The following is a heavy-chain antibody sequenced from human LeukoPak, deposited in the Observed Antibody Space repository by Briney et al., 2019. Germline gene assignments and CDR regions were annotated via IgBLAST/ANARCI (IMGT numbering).Heavy chain of an antibody. V-gene: IGHV3-48*03. CDR2: ISSSGNTI. J-gene: IGHJ4*02. CDR1: GFTFSSFE. D-gene: IGHD6-13*01. Sequence: PGGSLRLSCAASGFTFSSFEMNWVRQAPGKGLEWASYISSSGNTIYYADSVKGRFTVSRDNAKNSLYLQMNSLRAEDTAVYYCARAGYTSSWYAGYWGQGTLVTVSS. CDR3: ARAGYTSSWYAGY.